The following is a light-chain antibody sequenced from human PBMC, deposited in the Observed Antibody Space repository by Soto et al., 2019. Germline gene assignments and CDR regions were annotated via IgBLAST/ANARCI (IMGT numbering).Light chain of an antibody. CDR2: DAS. V-gene: IGKV3-20*01. CDR1: QSVSSSY. CDR3: QQFGTSFPYT. J-gene: IGKJ2*01. Sequence: EIVLTQSPGTLSLSPGERATLTCRASQSVSSSYLAWYQQKPGQAPRLLMYDASNRATGIPDRFSGSGSGTDFTLTISRLEPEDFAVYYCQQFGTSFPYTFGQGTKLDIK.